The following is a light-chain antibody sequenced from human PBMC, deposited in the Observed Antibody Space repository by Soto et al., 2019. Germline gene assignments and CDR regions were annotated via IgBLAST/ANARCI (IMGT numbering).Light chain of an antibody. Sequence: DIQMTQSPSSLFASVGDRVILPCRASQGINTYVNWYQQKPGKAPSLLIFAASTLHSGVPSRFVGSGSGTDFTLTISNLQPEDFATYYCQQTYTIRPAFGGGTKVEL. J-gene: IGKJ4*01. V-gene: IGKV1-39*01. CDR1: QGINTY. CDR3: QQTYTIRPA. CDR2: AAS.